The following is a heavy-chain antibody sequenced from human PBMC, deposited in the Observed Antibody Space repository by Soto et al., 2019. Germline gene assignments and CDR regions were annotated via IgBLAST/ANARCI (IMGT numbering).Heavy chain of an antibody. CDR1: GYTFTSYG. D-gene: IGHD2-2*02. J-gene: IGHJ6*02. CDR3: ARIVVPAAIRKYYYYYGMDV. V-gene: IGHV1-18*01. CDR2: ISAYNGNT. Sequence: ASVKVSCKASGYTFTSYGISWVRQAPGQGLEWMGWISAYNGNTNYAQKLQGRVTMTTDTSTSTAYMELRSLRSDDTAVYYCARIVVPAAIRKYYYYYGMDVWGQGTTVTVSS.